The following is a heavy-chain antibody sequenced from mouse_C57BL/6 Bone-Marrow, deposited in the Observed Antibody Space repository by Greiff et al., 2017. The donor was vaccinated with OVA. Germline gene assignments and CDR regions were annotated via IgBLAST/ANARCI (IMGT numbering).Heavy chain of an antibody. CDR3: ARGQGYGSSFLFAY. Sequence: VKLQQPGAELVRPGSSVKLSCKASGYTFTSYWMHWVKQRPIQGLEWIGNIDPSDSETHYNQKFKDKATLTVDKSSSTAYMQLSSLTSEDSAVYYCARGQGYGSSFLFAYWGQGTLVTVSA. CDR2: IDPSDSET. V-gene: IGHV1-52*01. J-gene: IGHJ3*01. D-gene: IGHD1-1*01. CDR1: GYTFTSYW.